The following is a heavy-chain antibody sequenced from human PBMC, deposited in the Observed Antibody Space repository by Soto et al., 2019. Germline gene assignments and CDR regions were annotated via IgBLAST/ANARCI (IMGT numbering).Heavy chain of an antibody. CDR2: ISGSGGST. Sequence: QSGGSLRLSCAVAGFTFSSYAMNWVRQAPGKGLEWVSGISGSGGSTYHADSVKGRLTISRDNSKNTLYLQMNSLRGEDTAVYYCAKGHGYGFDYWGQGTLVTVSS. V-gene: IGHV3-23*01. CDR3: AKGHGYGFDY. CDR1: GFTFSSYA. D-gene: IGHD5-18*01. J-gene: IGHJ4*02.